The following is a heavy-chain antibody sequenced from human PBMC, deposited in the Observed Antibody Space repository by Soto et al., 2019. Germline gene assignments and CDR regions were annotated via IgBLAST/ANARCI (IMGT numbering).Heavy chain of an antibody. D-gene: IGHD1-26*01. J-gene: IGHJ4*02. V-gene: IGHV3-74*01. CDR2: INPDGSAT. CDR3: ARDPSHSYYTLFYYFDY. Sequence: GGSLRLSCAASGFTFSSYWMHWVRQAPGKGLVWVSRINPDGSATNYADSVKGRFTISRDNAKNTLYLQMNSLRAEDTAVYYCARDPSHSYYTLFYYFDYWGQGTLVTVSS. CDR1: GFTFSSYW.